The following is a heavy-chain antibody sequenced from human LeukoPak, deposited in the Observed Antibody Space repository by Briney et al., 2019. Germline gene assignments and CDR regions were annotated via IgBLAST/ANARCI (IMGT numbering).Heavy chain of an antibody. CDR2: IKWNGGTI. J-gene: IGHJ5*02. CDR3: AKESGSGRTRWFDA. CDR1: VFSFDAYA. V-gene: IGHV3-9*01. D-gene: IGHD6-19*01. Sequence: GRSLRLSCAASVFSFDAYAMHWVRQAPGKGVEWVSGIKWNGGTIGYADSVEGRFTISRDNAKNSLYLQMNRLRAEDTALYYCAKESGSGRTRWFDAWGQGTLVTVSS.